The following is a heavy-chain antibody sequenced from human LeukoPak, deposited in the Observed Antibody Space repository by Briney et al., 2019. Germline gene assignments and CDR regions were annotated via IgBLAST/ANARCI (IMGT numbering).Heavy chain of an antibody. D-gene: IGHD5-18*01. J-gene: IGHJ6*03. CDR3: ARGGYSYLGFVYYYMDV. CDR2: IYYSGST. Sequence: SETLSLTCTVSGGSISSSSYYWGWIRQPPGKGLEWIGSIYYSGSTYYNPSLKSRVTISVDTSKNQFSLKLSSVTAADTAVYYCARGGYSYLGFVYYYMDVWGKGATVTVSS. V-gene: IGHV4-39*07. CDR1: GGSISSSSYY.